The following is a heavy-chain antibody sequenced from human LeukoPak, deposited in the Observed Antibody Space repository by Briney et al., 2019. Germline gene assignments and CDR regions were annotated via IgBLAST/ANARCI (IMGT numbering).Heavy chain of an antibody. CDR2: IWYDGSNK. CDR1: GFTFSSYG. D-gene: IGHD5-18*01. J-gene: IGHJ4*02. Sequence: TGGSLRLSCAASGFTFSSYGMHWVRQAPGKGLEWVAVIWYDGSNKYYADSVKGRFTISRDNSKNTLYLQMNSLRAEDTAVYYCARAKGYSYGYFDYWGQGTLVTVSS. V-gene: IGHV3-33*08. CDR3: ARAKGYSYGYFDY.